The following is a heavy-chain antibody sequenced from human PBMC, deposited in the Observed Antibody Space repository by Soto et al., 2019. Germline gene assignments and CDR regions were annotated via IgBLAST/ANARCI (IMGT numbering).Heavy chain of an antibody. CDR3: AHDMSYCTGGSCSTDFDS. V-gene: IGHV2-5*02. CDR1: GFSLGTHGVA. J-gene: IGHJ4*02. D-gene: IGHD2-15*01. Sequence: QITLKESGPTLVKPTQTLTLTCTFSGFSLGTHGVAVGWVRQPAGKALEWLALIYWGDDKYYSASLNSRLTXXKXXSKNQVVPTMTSMDPVDTGTYSCAHDMSYCTGGSCSTDFDSWGQGTLVTVSS. CDR2: IYWGDDK.